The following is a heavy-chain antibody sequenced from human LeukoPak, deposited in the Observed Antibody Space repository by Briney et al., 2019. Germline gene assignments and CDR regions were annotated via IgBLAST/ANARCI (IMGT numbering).Heavy chain of an antibody. Sequence: SETLSLTCTVSGGSISSYYWSWIRQPPGKGLEWIGYIYYSGSANYHPSLKSRVTISVDTSKNQFSLKLSSVTAADTAVYYCARTHSSSWWRDWFDPWGQGTLVTVSS. CDR1: GGSISSYY. V-gene: IGHV4-59*08. D-gene: IGHD6-13*01. J-gene: IGHJ5*02. CDR3: ARTHSSSWWRDWFDP. CDR2: IYYSGSA.